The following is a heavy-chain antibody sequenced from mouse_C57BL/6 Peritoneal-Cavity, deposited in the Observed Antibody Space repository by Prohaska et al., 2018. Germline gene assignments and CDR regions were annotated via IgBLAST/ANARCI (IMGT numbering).Heavy chain of an antibody. J-gene: IGHJ3*01. D-gene: IGHD2-5*01. V-gene: IGHV4-1*01. CDR1: GIDFSRYW. CDR3: ATYYSNYWFAY. Sequence: EVKLLQSGGGLVQPGGSLKLSCAASGIDFSRYWMSWVLRAPGKGLEWIGEINPDSSTINYEPSLKDKFIISRDNAKDTLYLQMSKVRSEDTALYYCATYYSNYWFAYWGQGTLVTVSA. CDR2: INPDSSTI.